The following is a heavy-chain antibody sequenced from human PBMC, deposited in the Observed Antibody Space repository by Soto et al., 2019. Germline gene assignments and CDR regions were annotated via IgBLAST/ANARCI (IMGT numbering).Heavy chain of an antibody. V-gene: IGHV3-23*01. CDR2: ISGSGGST. J-gene: IGHJ6*02. Sequence: GGSLRLSCAASGFTFSSYAMSWVRQAPGKGLEWVSAISGSGGSTYYADSLKGRFTISRYNSNNTLYLQMNSLRAEDTAVYYCAKGAVPPRWFYYGMDVWGQGTTVTVSS. D-gene: IGHD3-9*01. CDR3: AKGAVPPRWFYYGMDV. CDR1: GFTFSSYA.